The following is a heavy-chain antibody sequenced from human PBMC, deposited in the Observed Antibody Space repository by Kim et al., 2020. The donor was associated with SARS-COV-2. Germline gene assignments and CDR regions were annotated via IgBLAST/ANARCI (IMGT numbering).Heavy chain of an antibody. J-gene: IGHJ4*02. D-gene: IGHD6-13*01. Sequence: SETLSLTCAVYGGSFSGYYWSWIRQPPGKGLEWIGEINHSGSTNYNPSLKSRVTISVDTSKNQFSLKLSSVTAADTAVYYCARGSSSWYVFDYWGQGTLVTVSS. CDR2: INHSGST. CDR1: GGSFSGYY. CDR3: ARGSSSWYVFDY. V-gene: IGHV4-34*01.